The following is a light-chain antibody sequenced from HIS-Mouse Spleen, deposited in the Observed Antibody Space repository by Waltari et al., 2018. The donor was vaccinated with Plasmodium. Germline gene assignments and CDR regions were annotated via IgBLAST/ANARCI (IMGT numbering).Light chain of an antibody. CDR2: GAS. V-gene: IGKV3-15*01. CDR3: QQYNNWSFT. CDR1: QSVSSN. J-gene: IGKJ3*01. Sequence: EIVMSQSPHTLSVSPGERATLSCRASQSVSSNFAWYQQKPGQAPRLLIYGASTRATGIPARFSGSGSGTEFTLTISSLQSEDFAVYYCQQYNNWSFTFGPGTKVDIK.